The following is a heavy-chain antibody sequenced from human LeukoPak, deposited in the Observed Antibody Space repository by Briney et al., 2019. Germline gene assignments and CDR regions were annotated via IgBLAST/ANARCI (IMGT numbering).Heavy chain of an antibody. CDR1: GGSISSGSYY. CDR2: IYTSGST. Sequence: KPSQTLSLTCTVSGGSISSGSYYWSWIRQPAGKGLEWIGRIYTSGSTNYNPSLKSRVTISVDTSKNQFSLKLSSVTAADTAVYYCARYGDGYNVLFRARDYYYYMDVWAKGPRSPSP. D-gene: IGHD5-24*01. CDR3: ARYGDGYNVLFRARDYYYYMDV. V-gene: IGHV4-61*02. J-gene: IGHJ6*03.